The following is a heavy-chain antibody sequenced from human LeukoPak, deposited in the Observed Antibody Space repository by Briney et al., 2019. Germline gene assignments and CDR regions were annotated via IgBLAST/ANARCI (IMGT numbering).Heavy chain of an antibody. V-gene: IGHV4-59*12. D-gene: IGHD6-13*01. CDR3: AREGVAAAGTLYYFDY. J-gene: IGHJ4*02. Sequence: SETLSLTCTVSGGSISSYYWSWIRQPPGKGLEWIGYIYYSGSTNYNPSLKSRVTISVDTSKNQFSLKLSSVTAADTAVYYCAREGVAAAGTLYYFDYWGQGTLVTVSS. CDR1: GGSISSYY. CDR2: IYYSGST.